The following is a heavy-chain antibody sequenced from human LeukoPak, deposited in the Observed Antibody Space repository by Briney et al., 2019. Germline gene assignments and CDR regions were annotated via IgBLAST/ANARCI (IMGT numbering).Heavy chain of an antibody. D-gene: IGHD3-22*01. CDR2: INHGGST. CDR1: SGSFSGYY. Sequence: SETLSLTCAVYSGSFSGYYWSWIRQPPGKGLEWIGEINHGGSTHYNPSLKSRVTISLDTSKNQFSLKLSSVTAADTAVYYCARDGGNYYDIFWGQGTMVIVSS. J-gene: IGHJ3*01. V-gene: IGHV4-34*01. CDR3: ARDGGNYYDIF.